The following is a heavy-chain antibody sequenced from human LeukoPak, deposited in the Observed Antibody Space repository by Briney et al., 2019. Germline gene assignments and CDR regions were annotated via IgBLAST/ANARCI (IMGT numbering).Heavy chain of an antibody. Sequence: ASVKVSCKASGYTFTTNYYMDWVRQAPGQGLEWMGRINPSGGTTTYAQRFQGRVTMTRDTSTSTVYMGLSSLTSEDTAVYYCARRFLNAFDIWGQGTMVTVSS. V-gene: IGHV1-46*01. CDR2: INPSGGTT. CDR1: GYTFTTNYY. CDR3: ARRFLNAFDI. J-gene: IGHJ3*02. D-gene: IGHD2-21*01.